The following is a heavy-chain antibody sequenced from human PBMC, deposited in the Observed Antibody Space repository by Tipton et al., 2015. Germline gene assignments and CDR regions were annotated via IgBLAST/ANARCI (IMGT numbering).Heavy chain of an antibody. J-gene: IGHJ4*02. Sequence: LSLTCTVSGGSISSYYWSWIRQPPGKGLEWIGYIYYSGSTNYNPSLKSRLTFSIDTSKNQVSLRLSSVTAADTAVYYCAAFCYGGNCPDYWGQGTLVIVSA. CDR2: IYYSGST. CDR3: AAFCYGGNCPDY. V-gene: IGHV4-59*01. CDR1: GGSISSYY. D-gene: IGHD2-15*01.